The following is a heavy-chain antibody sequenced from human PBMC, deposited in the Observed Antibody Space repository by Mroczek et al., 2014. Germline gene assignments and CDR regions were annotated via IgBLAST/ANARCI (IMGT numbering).Heavy chain of an antibody. CDR2: IYYSGST. CDR3: ARDAGRATFDY. D-gene: IGHD5-12*01. Sequence: QVQLQQWGPGLVKPSETLSLTCTVSGGSISSYYWSWIRQPPGKGLEWIGYIYYSGSTNYNPSLKSRVTISVDTSKNQFSLKLSPVTAADTAVYYCARDAGRATFDYWGQGTLVTVSS. V-gene: IGHV4-59*01. J-gene: IGHJ4*02. CDR1: GGSISSYY.